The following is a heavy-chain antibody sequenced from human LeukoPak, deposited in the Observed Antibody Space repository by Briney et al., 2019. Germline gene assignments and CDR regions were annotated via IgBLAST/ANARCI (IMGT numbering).Heavy chain of an antibody. Sequence: ASVKVSCKASGYTFTGYYMHWVRQAPGQGLEWMGWINPNSGGTNYAQKFQGRVTMTRDTSISTAYMELSRLRSDDTAVYYCASESYGSGTFYYYYGMDVWGQGTTVTVSS. CDR1: GYTFTGYY. J-gene: IGHJ6*02. D-gene: IGHD3-10*01. CDR3: ASESYGSGTFYYYYGMDV. CDR2: INPNSGGT. V-gene: IGHV1-2*02.